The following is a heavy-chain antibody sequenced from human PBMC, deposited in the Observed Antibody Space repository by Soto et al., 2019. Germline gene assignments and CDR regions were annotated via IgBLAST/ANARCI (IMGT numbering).Heavy chain of an antibody. D-gene: IGHD6-19*01. V-gene: IGHV3-21*01. J-gene: IGHJ6*02. CDR1: GFTFSSYS. CDR2: ISSSSSYI. Sequence: NPGGSLRLSCAASGFTFSSYSMNWVRQAPGKGLEWVSSISSSSSYIYYADSVKGRFTISRDNAKNSLYLQMNSLRAEDTAVYYCAREQGKKQWLVPRDAYYYYYGMDVWGQGTTVTVSS. CDR3: AREQGKKQWLVPRDAYYYYYGMDV.